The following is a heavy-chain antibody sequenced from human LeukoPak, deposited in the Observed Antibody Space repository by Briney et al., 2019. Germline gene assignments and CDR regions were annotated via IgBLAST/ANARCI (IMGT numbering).Heavy chain of an antibody. D-gene: IGHD3-16*01. CDR2: TYYRSRWYH. Sequence: SQTLSLTCDITGDSVSTNIGVWNWIRQSPSRGLEWLGRTYYRSRWYHEYAVSVQSRITINPDTAKNYFSLQLNSVTPEDTALYYCARGFMMCRDAPAMDVWGQGTPVTVTS. CDR3: ARGFMMCRDAPAMDV. V-gene: IGHV6-1*01. J-gene: IGHJ6*02. CDR1: GDSVSTNIGV.